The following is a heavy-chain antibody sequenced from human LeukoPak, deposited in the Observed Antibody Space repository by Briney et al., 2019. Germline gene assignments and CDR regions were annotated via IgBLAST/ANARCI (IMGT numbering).Heavy chain of an antibody. V-gene: IGHV3-30*02. Sequence: GGSLRLSCAASGFTFSSYGMHWVRQAPGKGLEWVAFIRYDGSNKYYADSVKGRFTISRDNSKNTLYLQMNSLRAEDTAVYYCAKLGGYSSPGGDYWGQGTLVTVSS. CDR2: IRYDGSNK. D-gene: IGHD5-18*01. J-gene: IGHJ4*02. CDR1: GFTFSSYG. CDR3: AKLGGYSSPGGDY.